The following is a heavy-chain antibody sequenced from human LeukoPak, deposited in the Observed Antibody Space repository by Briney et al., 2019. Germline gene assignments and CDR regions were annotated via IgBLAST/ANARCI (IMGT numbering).Heavy chain of an antibody. CDR1: GFTFSSYW. V-gene: IGHV3-7*01. CDR2: IKQDGSEK. J-gene: IGHJ6*03. CDR3: ARVYYYYYMDV. Sequence: GGSLRLSCAASGFTFSSYWMSCVRQAPGKGLEWVANIKQDGSEKYYVDSMKGRFTISRDNAKNSLYLQMNSLRAEDTAVYYCARVYYYYYMDVWGKGTTVTVSS.